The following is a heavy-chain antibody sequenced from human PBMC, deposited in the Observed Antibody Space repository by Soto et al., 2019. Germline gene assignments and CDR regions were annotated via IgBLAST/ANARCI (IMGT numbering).Heavy chain of an antibody. Sequence: GGSLRLSCAASEFPFSSYAMHWVRQAPGKGLEWVALISHDGSNKYYADSVKGRFTISRDNPKNMLYLQMNSLRVDDTAVYYCARDRSMVVVVPGYWGQGSLATVSS. CDR3: ARDRSMVVVVPGY. CDR1: EFPFSSYA. V-gene: IGHV3-30-3*01. CDR2: ISHDGSNK. J-gene: IGHJ4*02. D-gene: IGHD2-2*01.